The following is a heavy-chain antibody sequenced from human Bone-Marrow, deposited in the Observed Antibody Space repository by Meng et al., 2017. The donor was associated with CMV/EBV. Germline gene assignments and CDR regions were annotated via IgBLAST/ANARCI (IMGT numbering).Heavy chain of an antibody. CDR2: ISSSGSTI. CDR1: GFTFSDYY. V-gene: IGHV3-11*04. J-gene: IGHJ3*02. D-gene: IGHD3-22*01. Sequence: GESLKISCAASGFTFSDYYMSWIRQAPGEGLEWVSYISSSGSTIYYADSVKGRFTISRDNAKNSLYLQMNSLRAEDTAVYYCARQSMIRVLTDAFDIWGQGTMVSVSS. CDR3: ARQSMIRVLTDAFDI.